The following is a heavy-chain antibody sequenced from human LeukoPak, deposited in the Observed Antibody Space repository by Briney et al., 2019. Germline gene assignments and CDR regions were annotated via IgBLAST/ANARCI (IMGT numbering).Heavy chain of an antibody. CDR3: ARYDSFIPY. Sequence: PGGSLRLSCAASGFTFNYYAMSWVRQAPGKGLEWVSGISDNEGTTYYTDSVKGRFTISRDNTKNTVYLQMNNLRADDTAVYFCARYDSFIPYWGQGTLVTVSS. CDR1: GFTFNYYA. D-gene: IGHD5-18*01. J-gene: IGHJ4*02. CDR2: ISDNEGTT. V-gene: IGHV3-23*01.